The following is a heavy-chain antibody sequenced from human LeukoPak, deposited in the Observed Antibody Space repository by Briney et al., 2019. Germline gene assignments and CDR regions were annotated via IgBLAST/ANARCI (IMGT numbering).Heavy chain of an antibody. V-gene: IGHV3-23*01. CDR2: ISGSGGST. CDR1: GFTFSSYW. CDR3: ARVKGGGVMDV. J-gene: IGHJ6*02. Sequence: GGSLRLSCAASGFTFSSYWVSWVRQAPGKGLEWVSAISGSGGSTYYVDSVKGRFAISRDNSKNTLYLQMNSLRAEDTAVYYCARVKGGGVMDVWGQGTTVTVSS.